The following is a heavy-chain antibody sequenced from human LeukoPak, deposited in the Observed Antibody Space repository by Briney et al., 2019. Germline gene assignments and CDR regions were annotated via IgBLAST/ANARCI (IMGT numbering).Heavy chain of an antibody. D-gene: IGHD1-26*01. J-gene: IGHJ5*02. CDR1: GGTFSSYA. V-gene: IGHV1-69*05. CDR3: ARDHGCELLNGNWFDP. CDR2: IIPIFGTA. Sequence: ASVKVSCKASGGTFSSYAISWVRQAPGQGLEWMGGIIPIFGTANYAQKFQGRVTITTDESTSTAYMELSSLRSEDTAVYYCARDHGCELLNGNWFDPWGQGTLVTVSS.